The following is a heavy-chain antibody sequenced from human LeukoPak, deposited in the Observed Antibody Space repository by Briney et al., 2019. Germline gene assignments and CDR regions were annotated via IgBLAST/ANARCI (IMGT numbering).Heavy chain of an antibody. V-gene: IGHV1-58*02. D-gene: IGHD4-23*01. CDR1: GFTFTSSA. CDR3: AAESYYYGGNSSLLGY. CDR2: IVVGSGNT. J-gene: IGHJ4*02. Sequence: SVKVSCKASGFTFTSSAMQWVRQARGQRLEWIGWIVVGSGNTNYAQKFQERVTITRDMSTSTAYMELSSLRSEDTAVYYCAAESYYYGGNSSLLGYWGQGTLVTVPS.